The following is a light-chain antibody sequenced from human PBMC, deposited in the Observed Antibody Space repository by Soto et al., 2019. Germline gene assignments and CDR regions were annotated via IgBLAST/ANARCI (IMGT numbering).Light chain of an antibody. Sequence: QSALTQPRSVSGSPGQSVTISCTGTGSDVGGYNYVSWYQQHPGKAPKLMINDVTKRPSGVPDRFSGSKPGNTASLTISGLQAEDEADYYCCSYAGSYTLVFGGGTKVTVL. V-gene: IGLV2-11*01. CDR1: GSDVGGYNY. CDR2: DVT. J-gene: IGLJ2*01. CDR3: CSYAGSYTLV.